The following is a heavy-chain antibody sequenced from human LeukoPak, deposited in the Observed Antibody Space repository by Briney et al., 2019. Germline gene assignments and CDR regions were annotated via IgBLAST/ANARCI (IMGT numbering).Heavy chain of an antibody. J-gene: IGHJ4*02. CDR2: IKSKTDDGTT. CDR3: TTRIPVAAPWDY. Sequence: PGGSLRLSCAASGFTFSNAWMSWVRQAPGKGLEWVGRIKSKTDDGTTDYAAPVKGRFTISRDDSKNTLYLQMNSLKTEDTAVYYCTTRIPVAAPWDYWGQGTLVTVSS. D-gene: IGHD6-19*01. V-gene: IGHV3-15*01. CDR1: GFTFSNAW.